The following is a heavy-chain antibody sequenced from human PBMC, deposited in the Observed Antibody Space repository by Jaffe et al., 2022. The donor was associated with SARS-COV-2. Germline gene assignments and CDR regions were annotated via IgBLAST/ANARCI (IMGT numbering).Heavy chain of an antibody. V-gene: IGHV3-21*01. Sequence: EVQLVESGGGLVKPGGSLRLSCAASGFTFSSHTMSWVRQAPGKGLECVSAISSSSSSVYYAESVKGRFTISRDNAKDSLYLQMNSLRAEDTAVYYCARAERSYDILTPFSDYYYYYMDVWGKGTTVTVSS. CDR1: GFTFSSHT. J-gene: IGHJ6*03. CDR2: ISSSSSSV. CDR3: ARAERSYDILTPFSDYYYYYMDV. D-gene: IGHD3-9*01.